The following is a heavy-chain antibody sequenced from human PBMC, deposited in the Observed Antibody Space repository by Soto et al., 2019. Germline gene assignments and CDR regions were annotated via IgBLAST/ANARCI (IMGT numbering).Heavy chain of an antibody. CDR1: GGTFSSYA. Sequence: QVQLVQSGAEVKKPGSSVKVSCKASGGTFSSYAISWVRQAPGQGLEWMGGIIPIFGTANYAQKFQGRVTITADESTSTAYMELSSLRSEDTAVYYCARPDYDYVWGSYRYTPDRVYYGMDVWGQGTTVTASS. J-gene: IGHJ6*02. V-gene: IGHV1-69*01. CDR2: IIPIFGTA. D-gene: IGHD3-16*02. CDR3: ARPDYDYVWGSYRYTPDRVYYGMDV.